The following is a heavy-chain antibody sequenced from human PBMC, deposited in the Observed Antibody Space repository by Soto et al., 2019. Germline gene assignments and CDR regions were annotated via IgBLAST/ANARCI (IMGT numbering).Heavy chain of an antibody. D-gene: IGHD4-4*01. CDR3: VKSEDSKGRAPQHNGRED. Sequence: QVKLVESGGGVVQPGRSLRLSCETSGFTFSDYGMHWVRQAPGKGLEWVAHITYDGSHQYHGDSVKGRFTISRDNSNKTLALQMNSRRPDEAAFYYCVKSEDSKGRAPQHNGREDWGQGTTVTVSS. CDR2: ITYDGSHQ. CDR1: GFTFSDYG. J-gene: IGHJ6*02. V-gene: IGHV3-30*02.